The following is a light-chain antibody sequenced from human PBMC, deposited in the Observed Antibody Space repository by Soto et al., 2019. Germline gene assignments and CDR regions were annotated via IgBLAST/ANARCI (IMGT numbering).Light chain of an antibody. CDR3: QKYNSAPRA. V-gene: IGKV1-27*01. CDR2: AAS. Sequence: DIQMTQSPSSLSASVGDRVTITCRASQGISNYLAWYQQKPGKVPKLLIYAASTLQSGVPSRFSGSGSGTDFTLTISRLQPEDVATYYCQKYNSAPRAFGPGTKVAIK. CDR1: QGISNY. J-gene: IGKJ3*01.